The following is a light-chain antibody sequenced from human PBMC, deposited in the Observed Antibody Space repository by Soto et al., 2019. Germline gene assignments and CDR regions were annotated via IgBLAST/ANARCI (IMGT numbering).Light chain of an antibody. CDR2: TTT. Sequence: QTVVTQEPSLTVSPGETVTLTCASSKGAVTSAYYPSWLQQKPGHAPRALIYTTTNKHSWTPARFSGSLLGGKAALTLSGVQPEDEAEYYCLLYFGGAQLVFGGGTKLTVL. CDR3: LLYFGGAQLV. J-gene: IGLJ2*01. V-gene: IGLV7-43*01. CDR1: KGAVTSAYY.